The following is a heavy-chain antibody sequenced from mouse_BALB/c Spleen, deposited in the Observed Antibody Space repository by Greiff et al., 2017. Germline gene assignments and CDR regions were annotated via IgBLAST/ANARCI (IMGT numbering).Heavy chain of an antibody. CDR2: IDPENGNT. Sequence: DVHLVESGAELVRPGALVKLSCKASGFNIKDYYMHWVKQRPEQGLEWIGWIDPENGNTIYDPKFQGKASITADTSSNTAYLQLSSLTSEDTAVYYCARGGYDGPWFDVWGAGTTVTVSS. J-gene: IGHJ1*01. D-gene: IGHD2-2*01. CDR3: ARGGYDGPWFDV. CDR1: GFNIKDYY. V-gene: IGHV14-1*02.